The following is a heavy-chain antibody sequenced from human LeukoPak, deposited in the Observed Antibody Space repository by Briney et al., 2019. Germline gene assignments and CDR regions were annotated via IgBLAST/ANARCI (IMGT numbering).Heavy chain of an antibody. CDR1: NGSINRYY. D-gene: IGHD3-3*01. CDR2: IYYAGSA. V-gene: IGHV4-59*01. Sequence: SETLSLTCTVPNGSINRYYWSWIRQPPGRGLEWLGSIYYAGSATYSPSLGSRVSMSVDTTNNQFSLTLTSVNAADTAIYYCAREARSFWSARNYFGYWGQGTLIAVSS. CDR3: AREARSFWSARNYFGY. J-gene: IGHJ4*02.